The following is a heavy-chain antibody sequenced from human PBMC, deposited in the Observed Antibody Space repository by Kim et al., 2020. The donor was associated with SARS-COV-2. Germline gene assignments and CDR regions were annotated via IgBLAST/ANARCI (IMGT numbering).Heavy chain of an antibody. CDR2: IYTSGST. J-gene: IGHJ6*03. CDR1: GGSISSYY. CDR3: ARGGGHVVPAVDYYYYYMDV. V-gene: IGHV4-4*07. Sequence: SETLSLTCTVSGGSISSYYWSWIRQPAGKGLEWIGRIYTSGSTNYNPSLKSRVTMSVDTSKNQFSLKLSSVTAADTAVYYCARGGGHVVPAVDYYYYYMDVWGKGTTVTVSS. D-gene: IGHD2-2*01.